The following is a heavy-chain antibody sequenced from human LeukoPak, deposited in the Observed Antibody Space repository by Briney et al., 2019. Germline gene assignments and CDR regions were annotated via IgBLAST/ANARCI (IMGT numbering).Heavy chain of an antibody. D-gene: IGHD5-18*01. CDR2: INPSGGST. J-gene: IGHJ4*02. Sequence: ASVKVSCKASGYTFTGYYMHWVRQAPGQGLEWMGIINPSGGSTSYAQKFQGRVTMTRDMSTSTVYMELSSLRSEDTAVYYCARDRRDTAMVSSIDYWGQGTLVTVSS. V-gene: IGHV1-46*01. CDR3: ARDRRDTAMVSSIDY. CDR1: GYTFTGYY.